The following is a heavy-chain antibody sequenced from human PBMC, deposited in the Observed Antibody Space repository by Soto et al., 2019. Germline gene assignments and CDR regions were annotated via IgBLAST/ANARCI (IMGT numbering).Heavy chain of an antibody. CDR2: ISSGSSSGTTI. J-gene: IGHJ4*02. CDR1: GFSFSSYA. V-gene: IGHV3-48*02. Sequence: VGSLRLSCAASGFSFSSYAMNWARQAAGKGLEWVSYISSGSSSGTTIYYADSVKGRFTISRDNAKNSLYLQMNSLRDEDTAVYYCATSGSSGWDFDYWGPGTLVTVS. CDR3: ATSGSSGWDFDY. D-gene: IGHD6-19*01.